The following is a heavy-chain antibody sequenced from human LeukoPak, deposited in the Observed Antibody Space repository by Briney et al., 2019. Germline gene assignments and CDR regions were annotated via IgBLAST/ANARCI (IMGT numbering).Heavy chain of an antibody. J-gene: IGHJ3*02. Sequence: SVKVSCKASGGTFSSHAISWVRQAPGQGPEWMGRIIPIFGIANYAQKFQGRVTITADKSTSTAYMELSSLRSEDTAVYYCAGPPSPSSLDAFDIWGQGTMVTVSS. CDR2: IIPIFGIA. D-gene: IGHD6-13*01. CDR3: AGPPSPSSLDAFDI. V-gene: IGHV1-69*04. CDR1: GGTFSSHA.